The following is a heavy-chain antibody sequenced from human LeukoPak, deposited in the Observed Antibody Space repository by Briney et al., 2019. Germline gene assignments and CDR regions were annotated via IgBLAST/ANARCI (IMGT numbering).Heavy chain of an antibody. Sequence: SETLSLTCTVSGGSISSGGYYWSWIRQHPGKGLEWIGYIYYSGSTYYNPSLKSRVTISVDTSKNQFSLKLSSVTAADTAVYYCARSTTVVTSGAFDIWGQGTMVTVSS. V-gene: IGHV4-31*03. J-gene: IGHJ3*02. CDR2: IYYSGST. D-gene: IGHD4-23*01. CDR1: GGSISSGGYY. CDR3: ARSTTVVTSGAFDI.